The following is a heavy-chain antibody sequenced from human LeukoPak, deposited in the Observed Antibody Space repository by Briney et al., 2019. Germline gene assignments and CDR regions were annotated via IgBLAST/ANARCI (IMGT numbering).Heavy chain of an antibody. V-gene: IGHV4-34*01. CDR3: ARGVNKGYYYDSSGYYSKPTFDY. D-gene: IGHD3-22*01. J-gene: IGHJ4*02. CDR2: INHSGST. CDR1: GGSFSGYY. Sequence: KPSETLSLTXAVYGGSFSGYYWSWIRQPPGKGLEWIGEINHSGSTNYNPSLKSRVSISVDTSKNQFSLKLSSVTAADTAVYYCARGVNKGYYYDSSGYYSKPTFDYWGQRTLVTVSS.